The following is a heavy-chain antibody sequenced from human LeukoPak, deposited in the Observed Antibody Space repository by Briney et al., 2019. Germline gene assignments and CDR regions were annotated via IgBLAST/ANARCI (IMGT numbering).Heavy chain of an antibody. D-gene: IGHD3-10*01. CDR2: IIPIFGTA. V-gene: IGHV1-69*13. Sequence: GASVKVSCKASGGTFSSYAISWVRQAPGQGLEWMGGIIPIFGTANYAQKFQGRVTITADESTSTAYMELSSLRSEDTAVYYCAREMALWFGELTGPDYWGQGTLVTVSS. CDR1: GGTFSSYA. J-gene: IGHJ4*02. CDR3: AREMALWFGELTGPDY.